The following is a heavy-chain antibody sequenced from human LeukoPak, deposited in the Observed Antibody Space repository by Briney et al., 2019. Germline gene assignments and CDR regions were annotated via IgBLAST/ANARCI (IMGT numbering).Heavy chain of an antibody. V-gene: IGHV4-34*01. CDR3: ASAKVVAATHWIDS. CDR2: INHSGST. J-gene: IGHJ5*01. Sequence: KSSETLSLTCAVYGGSFSGYYWSWIRQPPGKGLEWIGEINHSGSTNYNPSLKTRVTVSVDTSKNQFSLKVSSVTAADTAVYYCASAKVVAATHWIDSWGQGTLVIVSS. CDR1: GGSFSGYY. D-gene: IGHD2-15*01.